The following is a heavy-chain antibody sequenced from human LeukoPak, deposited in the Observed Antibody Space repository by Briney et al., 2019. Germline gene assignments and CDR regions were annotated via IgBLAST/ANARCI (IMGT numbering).Heavy chain of an antibody. Sequence: GGSLRLSCAASGFTFSSYSMNWVRQAPEKGLEWVSYISSSSSTIYYADSVKGRFTISRDNAKNSLYLQMNSLRAEDTALYYCAKGMTIPFYYGMDVWGQGTTVTVSS. CDR1: GFTFSSYS. CDR3: AKGMTIPFYYGMDV. J-gene: IGHJ6*02. V-gene: IGHV3-48*04. D-gene: IGHD3-10*01. CDR2: ISSSSSTI.